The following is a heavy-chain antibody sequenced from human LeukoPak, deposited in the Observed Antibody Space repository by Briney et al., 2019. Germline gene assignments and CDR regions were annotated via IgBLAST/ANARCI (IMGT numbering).Heavy chain of an antibody. V-gene: IGHV4-59*01. D-gene: IGHD6-13*01. CDR2: IYYSGST. J-gene: IGHJ3*02. Sequence: SETLSLTCTVSGGSISSYYWSWIRQPPGKGLEWIGYIYYSGSTNYNPSLKSRVTISVDTSKNQFSLKLSSVTAADTAVYYCARDISAEEQQLVKTSDAFDIWGQGTMVTVSS. CDR3: ARDISAEEQQLVKTSDAFDI. CDR1: GGSISSYY.